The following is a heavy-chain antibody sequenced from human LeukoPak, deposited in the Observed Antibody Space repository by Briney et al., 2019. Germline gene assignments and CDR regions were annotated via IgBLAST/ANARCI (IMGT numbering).Heavy chain of an antibody. CDR2: ISWNSGSI. CDR3: AKANDYYDSSGSFDY. Sequence: PGGSLRLSCAASGFTFDDYAMHWVRQAPGKGLEWVSGISWNSGSIGYADSVKGRFTISRDNAKNSLYLQMNSLRAEDTALYYCAKANDYYDSSGSFDYWGQGTLVTVSS. D-gene: IGHD3-22*01. V-gene: IGHV3-9*01. CDR1: GFTFDDYA. J-gene: IGHJ4*02.